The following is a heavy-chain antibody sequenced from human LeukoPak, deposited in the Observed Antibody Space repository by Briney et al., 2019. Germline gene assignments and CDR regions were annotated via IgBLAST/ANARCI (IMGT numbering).Heavy chain of an antibody. V-gene: IGHV4-34*01. CDR1: GGSFSGYY. CDR2: INHSGST. J-gene: IGHJ6*02. D-gene: IGHD2-2*01. CDR3: ARRYCSSTSCYRVLYYYGMDV. Sequence: SETLSLTCAVYGGSFSGYYWSWIRQPPGKGLEWIGEINHSGSTNYNPSLKSRVTISVDTSKNQFSLKLSSVTAADTAVYYCARRYCSSTSCYRVLYYYGMDVWGQGTTVTVSS.